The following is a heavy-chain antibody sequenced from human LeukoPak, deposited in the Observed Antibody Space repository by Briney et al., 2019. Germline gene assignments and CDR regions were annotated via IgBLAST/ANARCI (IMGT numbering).Heavy chain of an antibody. CDR2: IKSKTDGGTT. Sequence: GGSLRLSCAASGFTFSNAWMSWVRQAPGKGLEWVGRIKSKTDGGTTDYAAPVKGRFTISRDDSKNTLYLQMNSLKTEDTAVYYCAKGAQPYSTSYNDAFDIWGQGTMVTVSS. CDR1: GFTFSNAW. CDR3: AKGAQPYSTSYNDAFDI. D-gene: IGHD1-26*01. J-gene: IGHJ3*02. V-gene: IGHV3-15*01.